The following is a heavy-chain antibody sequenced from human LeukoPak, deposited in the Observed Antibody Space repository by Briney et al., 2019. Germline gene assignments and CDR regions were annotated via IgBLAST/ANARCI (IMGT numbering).Heavy chain of an antibody. CDR2: ISYDGSNK. Sequence: PGGFLRLSCAASGFTFSSYAMHWVRQAPGKGLEWVAVISYDGSNKYYADSVKGRFTISRDNSKNTLYLQMNSLRAEDTAVYYCARDEGGYSYGSPYYWGQGTLVTVSS. J-gene: IGHJ4*02. D-gene: IGHD5-18*01. CDR3: ARDEGGYSYGSPYY. CDR1: GFTFSSYA. V-gene: IGHV3-30-3*01.